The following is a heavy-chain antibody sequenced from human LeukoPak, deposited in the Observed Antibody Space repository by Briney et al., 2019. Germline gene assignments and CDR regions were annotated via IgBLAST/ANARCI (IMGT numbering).Heavy chain of an antibody. Sequence: PSETLSLTCTVSGASVTATNYYWAWIRQPPGKGLEWLGTVSYNDITYYNPSLLGRVAVSRGTSKTRFSLDLTSVTTEDTAVYFCARNLRGLPSDSWGRGNLVTVTS. J-gene: IGHJ5*01. CDR2: VSYNDIT. D-gene: IGHD4-17*01. V-gene: IGHV4-39*01. CDR1: GASVTATNYY. CDR3: ARNLRGLPSDS.